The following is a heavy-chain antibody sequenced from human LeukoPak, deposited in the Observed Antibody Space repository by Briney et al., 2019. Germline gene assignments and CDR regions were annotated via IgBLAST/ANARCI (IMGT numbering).Heavy chain of an antibody. CDR2: IYHSGST. V-gene: IGHV4-59*12. J-gene: IGHJ4*02. D-gene: IGHD3-10*01. Sequence: SETLSLTCTVSGGSISSYYWSWIRQPPGKGLEWIGYIYHSGSTYYNPSLKSRVTISVDRSKNQFSLKLSSVTAADTAVYYCARVGHNGSGSYPFDYWGQGTLVTVSS. CDR1: GGSISSYY. CDR3: ARVGHNGSGSYPFDY.